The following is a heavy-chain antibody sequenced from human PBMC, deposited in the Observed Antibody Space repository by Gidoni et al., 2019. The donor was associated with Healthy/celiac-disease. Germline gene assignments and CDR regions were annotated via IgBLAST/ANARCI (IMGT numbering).Heavy chain of an antibody. CDR2: IYYSGST. CDR1: GGSISSGGYY. Sequence: QVQLQESGPGLVKPSQTLSLTCTFSGGSISSGGYYWSWIRQHPGKGLEWIGYIYYSGSTYYNPSLKSRVTISVDTSKNQFSLKLSSVTAADTAVYYCARDSDYASPNDAFDIWGQGTMVTVSS. V-gene: IGHV4-31*03. CDR3: ARDSDYASPNDAFDI. J-gene: IGHJ3*02. D-gene: IGHD4-17*01.